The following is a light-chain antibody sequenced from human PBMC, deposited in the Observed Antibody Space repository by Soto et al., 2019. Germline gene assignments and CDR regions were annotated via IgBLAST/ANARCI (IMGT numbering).Light chain of an antibody. V-gene: IGKV1-39*01. CDR1: QSISSY. CDR3: QQSYSTPFT. J-gene: IGKJ3*01. Sequence: DIQMTQSPSSLSASVGDRVTITCRASQSISSYLNWYQQKPGKAPKLLIYAAFSLQSGVPSRFSGSGSGTDFTLTISSLQPEDFATYYCQQSYSTPFTVGPGTKVDSK. CDR2: AAF.